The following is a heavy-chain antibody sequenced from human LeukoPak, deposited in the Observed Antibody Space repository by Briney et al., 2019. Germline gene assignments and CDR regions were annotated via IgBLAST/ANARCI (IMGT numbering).Heavy chain of an antibody. CDR2: IYPGDYRT. Sequence: GESLKISCKGSGYTFATYWIGWVRQMPGKGLEWMGIIYPGDYRTTYSPSFQGQVTISADKSLRTAYLQWNSLKASDTAIYYCVRHLSDITSCPNYWGPGTLITVAS. CDR1: GYTFATYW. J-gene: IGHJ4*02. CDR3: VRHLSDITSCPNY. V-gene: IGHV5-51*01. D-gene: IGHD2-2*01.